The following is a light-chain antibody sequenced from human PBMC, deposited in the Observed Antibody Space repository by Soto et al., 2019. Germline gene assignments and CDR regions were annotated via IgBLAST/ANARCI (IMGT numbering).Light chain of an antibody. Sequence: QSVLTQPPSASGTPGQRVTISCSGSISNIGSNYVYWYQQLPGTAPKLLIYKNYQRPSGVPDRFSGSKSGTSASLAISGLRSEDGADYYCAAWDDSLSGYVFGTGTKVTVL. V-gene: IGLV1-47*01. CDR3: AAWDDSLSGYV. J-gene: IGLJ1*01. CDR2: KNY. CDR1: ISNIGSNY.